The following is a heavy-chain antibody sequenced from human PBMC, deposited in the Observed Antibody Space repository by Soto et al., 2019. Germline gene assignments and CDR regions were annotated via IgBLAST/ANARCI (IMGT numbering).Heavy chain of an antibody. J-gene: IGHJ3*02. Sequence: QVPLVQSGAEVKKPGASVKVSCKASGYTFTSYGITWVRQAPGQGLEWMGWISAYNVNTNYAQKRQGRVTMTTDTSTSTAYMELRSLRSDDTAVYYCAREMTTVTSGAFDIWGQGTMVTVSS. CDR3: AREMTTVTSGAFDI. V-gene: IGHV1-18*01. D-gene: IGHD4-17*01. CDR2: ISAYNVNT. CDR1: GYTFTSYG.